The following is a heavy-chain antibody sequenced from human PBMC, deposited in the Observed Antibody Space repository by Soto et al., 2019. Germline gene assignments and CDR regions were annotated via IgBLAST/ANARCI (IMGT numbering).Heavy chain of an antibody. J-gene: IGHJ4*02. CDR2: IKQDGSEK. Sequence: GGSLRLSCAASEFTFSTYWMSWVRQAPGNGLEWVANIKQDGSEKEYVDSVKGRFTISRDNARNSLYLQMNSLRAEDTAVYYCAKFPLITMIVVVISHFDYWGQGTLVTVSS. CDR3: AKFPLITMIVVVISHFDY. V-gene: IGHV3-7*03. CDR1: EFTFSTYW. D-gene: IGHD3-22*01.